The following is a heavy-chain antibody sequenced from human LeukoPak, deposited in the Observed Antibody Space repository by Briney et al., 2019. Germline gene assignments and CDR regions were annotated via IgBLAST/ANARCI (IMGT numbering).Heavy chain of an antibody. J-gene: IGHJ5*02. Sequence: GGSLRLSCAASGFTFNSYWMHWVHHAPGKGLVWVSRINSDGSSTSYADSVKGRFTISRDNAKNTLHLQMNSLRAEDTAVYYCARGVKYCSSASCYNWFDPWGQGTLVTVSS. D-gene: IGHD2-2*01. CDR1: GFTFNSYW. CDR2: INSDGSST. V-gene: IGHV3-74*01. CDR3: ARGVKYCSSASCYNWFDP.